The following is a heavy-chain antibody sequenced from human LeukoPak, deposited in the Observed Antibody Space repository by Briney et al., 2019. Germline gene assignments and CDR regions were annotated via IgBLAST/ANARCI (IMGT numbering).Heavy chain of an antibody. V-gene: IGHV3-64*01. Sequence: QTGGSLRLSCAASGFTFSSYAMHWVRQAPGKGLEYVSAISSNGGSTYYANSVKVRFTISSDNSKNTLFLQMGSLRVEDMGVYYCARGRTQAYGSGTYSDYWGQGTLVTVSS. CDR2: ISSNGGST. CDR1: GFTFSSYA. CDR3: ARGRTQAYGSGTYSDY. D-gene: IGHD3-10*01. J-gene: IGHJ4*02.